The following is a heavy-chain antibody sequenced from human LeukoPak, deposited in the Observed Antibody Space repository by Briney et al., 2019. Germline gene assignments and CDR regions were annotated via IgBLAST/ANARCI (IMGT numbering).Heavy chain of an antibody. CDR2: ISYDGGNT. CDR3: VKFVRYYFDY. V-gene: IGHV3-30*18. CDR1: GFTFSTSG. Sequence: PGGSLRLSCAASGFTFSTSGMHWIRQAPGKGLEWVAVISYDGGNTYYADSVKGRFTISRDNSKNTVFLRMHSLRGDDTAVYYCVKFVRYYFDYWGQGTLVTVSS. D-gene: IGHD3-10*02. J-gene: IGHJ4*02.